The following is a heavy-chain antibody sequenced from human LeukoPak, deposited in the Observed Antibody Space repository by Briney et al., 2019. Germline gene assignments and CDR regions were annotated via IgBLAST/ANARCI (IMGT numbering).Heavy chain of an antibody. J-gene: IGHJ5*02. CDR2: VSSSGTT. CDR1: GGSIISSLYH. CDR3: ARLGGLYNWLDP. Sequence: SETLSLTCTVSGGSIISSLYHWGWIRQSPEKGLEWIGTVSSSGTTDYNPSLESRLTLSVDTSKNQFSLRLHSVTVADTAVYFCARLGGLYNWLDPWGQGTLVTVSS. V-gene: IGHV4-39*01.